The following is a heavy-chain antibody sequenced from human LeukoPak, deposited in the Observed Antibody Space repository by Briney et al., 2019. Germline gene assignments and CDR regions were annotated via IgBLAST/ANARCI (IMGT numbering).Heavy chain of an antibody. J-gene: IGHJ5*01. V-gene: IGHV4-4*07. Sequence: NPSETLSLTCTVSGGSISSYYWSWIRQPAGKGLEWIGRIYTSGSTNYNPSLKSRVTMSVDTSKNQFSLKLSSVTAADTAVYYCARDRGLDGSDQLDSWGPGTLVTVSS. CDR1: GGSISSYY. D-gene: IGHD3-10*01. CDR3: ARDRGLDGSDQLDS. CDR2: IYTSGST.